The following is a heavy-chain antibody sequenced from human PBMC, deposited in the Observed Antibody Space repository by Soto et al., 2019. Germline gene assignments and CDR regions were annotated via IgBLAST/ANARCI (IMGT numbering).Heavy chain of an antibody. J-gene: IGHJ4*02. V-gene: IGHV1-8*01. CDR3: ARGRASGSYYLLDY. D-gene: IGHD3-10*01. CDR1: GDTFTTYD. Sequence: ASVKVSCKASGDTFTTYDINWVRQATGHGLEWMGWINPNSGNIGYAQRFQGRVTMTRDTAIRTAYMEVSSLRSDDTAVYYCARGRASGSYYLLDYWGQGTLVTV. CDR2: INPNSGNI.